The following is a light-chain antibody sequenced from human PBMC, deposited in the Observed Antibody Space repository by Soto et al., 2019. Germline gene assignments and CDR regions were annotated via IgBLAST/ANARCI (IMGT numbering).Light chain of an antibody. CDR3: QQYNSYWT. Sequence: IRMTQSPSSLSASVGDRVTITCRASQSISSWLAWYQQKPGKAPKLLIYDASSLESGVPSRFSGGGSGTEFTLTISSLQPDDFATYYCQQYNSYWTFGQGTKV. CDR2: DAS. J-gene: IGKJ1*01. V-gene: IGKV1-5*01. CDR1: QSISSW.